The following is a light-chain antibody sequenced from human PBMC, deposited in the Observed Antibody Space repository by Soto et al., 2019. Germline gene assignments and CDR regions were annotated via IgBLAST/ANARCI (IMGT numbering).Light chain of an antibody. CDR3: AAWDDSLNGYVV. Sequence: QSVLTQPPSASGTPGQRVTIACSGSSSNIGGNTVNWYKQLPGTAPKLLMYSNNQRPSGVPDRFSGSKSGTSASLAISGLQYAAEADYYCAAWDDSLNGYVVFGGGTKLTVL. CDR1: SSNIGGNT. CDR2: SNN. V-gene: IGLV1-44*01. J-gene: IGLJ2*01.